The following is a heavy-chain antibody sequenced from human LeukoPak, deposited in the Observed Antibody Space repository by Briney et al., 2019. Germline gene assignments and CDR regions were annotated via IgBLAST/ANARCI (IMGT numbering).Heavy chain of an antibody. CDR3: ARDLTTSSTAYLHH. CDR2: ISYDGSNK. Sequence: PGRSLRLSCAASGFTFSSYAMHWVRQAPGKGLEWVAVISYDGSNKYYADSVKGRFTISRDNAKNSLFLQMNSLRAEDTAVYYCARDLTTSSTAYLHHWGQGTLVTVSS. J-gene: IGHJ1*01. V-gene: IGHV3-30-3*01. CDR1: GFTFSSYA. D-gene: IGHD6-6*01.